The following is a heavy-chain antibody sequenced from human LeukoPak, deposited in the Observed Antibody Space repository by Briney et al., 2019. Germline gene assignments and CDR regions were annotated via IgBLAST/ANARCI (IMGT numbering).Heavy chain of an antibody. CDR1: GFTFDDYG. D-gene: IGHD2-8*01. CDR3: ARVMVPDY. CDR2: IDWNGGST. Sequence: GGSLRLSCAASGFTFDDYGMSWVRQTPGRGLEWVSGIDWNGGSTTYADSVKGRFTISRKNAKNSLYLQMNSLRVEDTALYYCARVMVPDYWGQGTLVTVSS. J-gene: IGHJ4*02. V-gene: IGHV3-20*04.